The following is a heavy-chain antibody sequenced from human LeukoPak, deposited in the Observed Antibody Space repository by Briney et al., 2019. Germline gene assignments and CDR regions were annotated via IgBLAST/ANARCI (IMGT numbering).Heavy chain of an antibody. CDR1: GDSISSHY. Sequence: SETLSLTCTVSGDSISSHYWSWIRQPPGKGLEWIGYIYYSGSTNYNPSLKSRVTISADTSKNQFSLKLGSVTAADTAVYYCAREKWELLPYFDYWGQGTLVTVSS. V-gene: IGHV4-59*11. CDR2: IYYSGST. CDR3: AREKWELLPYFDY. D-gene: IGHD1-26*01. J-gene: IGHJ4*02.